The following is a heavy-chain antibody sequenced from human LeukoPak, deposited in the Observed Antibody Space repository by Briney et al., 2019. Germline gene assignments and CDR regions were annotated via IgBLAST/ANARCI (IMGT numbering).Heavy chain of an antibody. V-gene: IGHV3-48*03. CDR3: ARESGVVTPDDAFDI. Sequence: PGGSLRLSCAASGFTFSSYEMNWVRQAPGKGLEWVSYISSSGSTIYYADSVKGRFTISRDNAKNSLYLQMNSLRAEDTAVYYCARESGVVTPDDAFDIWGQGTMVTVSS. CDR1: GFTFSSYE. J-gene: IGHJ3*02. D-gene: IGHD2-21*01. CDR2: ISSSGSTI.